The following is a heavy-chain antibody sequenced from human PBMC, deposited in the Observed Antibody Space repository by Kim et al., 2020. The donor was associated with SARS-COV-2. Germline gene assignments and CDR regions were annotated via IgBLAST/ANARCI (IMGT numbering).Heavy chain of an antibody. J-gene: IGHJ4*02. Sequence: SETLSLTCTVSGGSISSGSYYWSWIRQPAGKGLEWIGRIYTSGSTNYNPSLKSRVTISVDTSKNQFSLKLSSVTAADTAVYYCAREPHSSGYYFSFDYWGQGTLVTVSS. D-gene: IGHD3-22*01. CDR2: IYTSGST. CDR1: GGSISSGSYY. CDR3: AREPHSSGYYFSFDY. V-gene: IGHV4-61*02.